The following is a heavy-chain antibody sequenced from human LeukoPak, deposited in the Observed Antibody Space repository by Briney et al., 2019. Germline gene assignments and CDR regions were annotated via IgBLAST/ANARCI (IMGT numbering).Heavy chain of an antibody. Sequence: ASVKVSCKASGYTFTGYYMHWVRQAPGQGLEWMGWINPNSGGTNYAQKFQGRVTMTRDTSISTAYMELSRLRSDNTAVYYCARGTAGPYYDFWSGYYDYWGQGTLVTVSS. CDR1: GYTFTGYY. CDR2: INPNSGGT. J-gene: IGHJ4*02. D-gene: IGHD3-3*01. CDR3: ARGTAGPYYDFWSGYYDY. V-gene: IGHV1-2*02.